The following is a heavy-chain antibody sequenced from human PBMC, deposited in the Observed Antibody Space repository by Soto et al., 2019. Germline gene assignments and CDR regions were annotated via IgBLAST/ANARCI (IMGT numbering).Heavy chain of an antibody. V-gene: IGHV1-18*01. Sequence: ASVKVSCKASGYTFTSYGIGWVRQAPGQGLEWMGWISAYNGNTNYAQKLQGRVTMTTDTSTSTAYMELRSLRSEDTAVYYCARVPGYDSSGYVDYWGQGTLVTVSS. CDR2: ISAYNGNT. CDR3: ARVPGYDSSGYVDY. J-gene: IGHJ4*02. CDR1: GYTFTSYG. D-gene: IGHD3-22*01.